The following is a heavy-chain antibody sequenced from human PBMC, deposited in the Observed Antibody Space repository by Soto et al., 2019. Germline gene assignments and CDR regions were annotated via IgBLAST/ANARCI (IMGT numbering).Heavy chain of an antibody. V-gene: IGHV1-3*01. J-gene: IGHJ4*02. CDR3: ARVGYRSGGSCYPPPFDY. CDR2: INAGNGNT. Sequence: ASVKVSCKASGYTFTSYAMHWVRQAPGQRLEWMGWINAGNGNTKYSQKFQGRVTITRDTSASTAYMELSSLRSEDTAVYYCARVGYRSGGSCYPPPFDYWGQGTLVTVSS. CDR1: GYTFTSYA. D-gene: IGHD2-15*01.